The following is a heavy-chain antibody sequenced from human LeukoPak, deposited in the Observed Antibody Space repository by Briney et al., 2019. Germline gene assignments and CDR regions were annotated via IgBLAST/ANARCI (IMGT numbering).Heavy chain of an antibody. CDR2: ISYDGTNK. CDR3: AKEEGEGIPDYDSHNWFDP. Sequence: PGGSLRLSCAASGFTFSSFVMHWVRQAPGKGLGWVAVISYDGTNKYYADSVKGRFTISRDNSKNTLYLQMNSLRAEDTAVYYCAKEEGEGIPDYDSHNWFDPWGQGTLVTVSS. V-gene: IGHV3-30*18. D-gene: IGHD3-22*01. CDR1: GFTFSSFV. J-gene: IGHJ5*02.